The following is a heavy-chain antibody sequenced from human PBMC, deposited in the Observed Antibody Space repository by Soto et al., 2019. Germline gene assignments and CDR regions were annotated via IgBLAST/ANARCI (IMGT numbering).Heavy chain of an antibody. Sequence: PGGALRLSYAASGFTFSSYAVSWDRQAPGKGLEWVSAISGSGGSTYYADSVKGRFTISRDNSKNTLYLQMNSLRAEDTAVYYCAKNEAVGNSGPFDYWGQGTLVPVSS. CDR3: AKNEAVGNSGPFDY. V-gene: IGHV3-23*01. CDR1: GFTFSSYA. D-gene: IGHD4-4*01. J-gene: IGHJ4*02. CDR2: ISGSGGST.